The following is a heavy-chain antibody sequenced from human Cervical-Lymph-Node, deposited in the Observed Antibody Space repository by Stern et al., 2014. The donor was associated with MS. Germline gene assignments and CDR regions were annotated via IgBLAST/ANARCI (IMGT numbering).Heavy chain of an antibody. CDR3: ARSDRLWGSFDY. CDR1: GGSISTVGYY. D-gene: IGHD3-16*01. V-gene: IGHV4-31*03. J-gene: IGHJ4*02. Sequence: QLQLQESGPGVVKPSQTLSLTCTVSGGSISTVGYYWTWIRQHPGKGLEWIGYSYHSGSTYCNPSLKSRASISVDTSKNQFSLKVTSVTAADTALYYCARSDRLWGSFDYWGQGTLVTVSS. CDR2: SYHSGST.